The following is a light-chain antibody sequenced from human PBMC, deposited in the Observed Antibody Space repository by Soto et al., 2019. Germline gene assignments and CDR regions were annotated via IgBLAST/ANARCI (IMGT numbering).Light chain of an antibody. CDR3: QQYNNWPRT. V-gene: IGKV3-15*01. Sequence: EIVMTQSPATLSVSPGERATLSCRASQSVSSTLAWYQQKPSQVPRLLIYGASTRATGIPARFSGSGSGTEFTLTISSLQSEDFAVYYCQQYNNWPRTFCQGTKVEIK. CDR1: QSVSST. CDR2: GAS. J-gene: IGKJ1*01.